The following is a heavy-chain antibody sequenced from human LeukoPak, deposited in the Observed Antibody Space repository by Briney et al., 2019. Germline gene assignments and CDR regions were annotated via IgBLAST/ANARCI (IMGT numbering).Heavy chain of an antibody. J-gene: IGHJ4*02. D-gene: IGHD1-26*01. CDR1: GFTFSSYA. V-gene: IGHV3-23*01. CDR3: AKSRGESRGASNY. Sequence: GGSLRLSCAASGFTFSSYAMNWVRQAPGKGLEWVSFISGSGDTTYYADSVKGRFTISRDSSKNTLYLQMNSLRAEDTAVYYCAKSRGESRGASNYWGQGTLVTVSS. CDR2: ISGSGDTT.